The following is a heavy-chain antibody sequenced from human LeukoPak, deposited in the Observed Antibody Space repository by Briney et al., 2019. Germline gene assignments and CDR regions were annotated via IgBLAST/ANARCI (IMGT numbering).Heavy chain of an antibody. V-gene: IGHV3-9*03. CDR2: ITWNSDSI. CDR3: AKGGGGRLIYYYYMDV. D-gene: IGHD3-16*01. CDR1: GLTFNNYA. J-gene: IGHJ6*03. Sequence: GGSLRLSCAVSGLTFNNYAMSWVRQAPGKGLEWVSGITWNSDSIDYADSVKGRFTISRDNAKNSLYLQMNSLRAEDMALYYCAKGGGGRLIYYYYMDVWGKGTTVTVSS.